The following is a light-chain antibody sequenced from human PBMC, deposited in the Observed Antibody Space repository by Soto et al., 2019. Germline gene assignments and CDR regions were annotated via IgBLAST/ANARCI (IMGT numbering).Light chain of an antibody. CDR1: QSVSST. J-gene: IGKJ1*01. CDR3: QQYNKWPWT. CDR2: GAS. V-gene: IGKV3-15*01. Sequence: EIVLTQSPATLSLSPGERATLSCRASQSVSSTLAWYQHKPGQAPRLLIYGASPRATGIPSRFSGSGSGTVFTLTISSLQSEDFGVYYCQQYNKWPWTFGRGTKVDI.